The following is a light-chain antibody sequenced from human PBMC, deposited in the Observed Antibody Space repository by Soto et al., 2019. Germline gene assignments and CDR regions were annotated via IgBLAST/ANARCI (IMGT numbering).Light chain of an antibody. Sequence: ETVLTQSPGTLSLSPGERATLSCRASQGVGGSFLAWYQRRPGQAPRLFIYHTPYRATGSPDRFSGSGSGTDFTLTPSRLEPEDFAVYYCQQRSNWAITFGQGTRLEI. J-gene: IGKJ5*01. CDR2: HTP. CDR1: QGVGGSF. V-gene: IGKV3D-20*02. CDR3: QQRSNWAIT.